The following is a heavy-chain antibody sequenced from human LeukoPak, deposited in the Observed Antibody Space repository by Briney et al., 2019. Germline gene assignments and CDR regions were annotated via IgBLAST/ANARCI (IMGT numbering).Heavy chain of an antibody. V-gene: IGHV3-30*04. D-gene: IGHD2-21*02. CDR2: ISYDDTNK. CDR1: GFTFSNYA. Sequence: GRSLRLSCAAPGFTFSNYALHWVRQAPGKGLEWVAVISYDDTNKYYVDSVKGRFTISRDNSKNTLYLQMNSLRAEDTAVYYCASSPYCGGDCYFDYWGQGTLVTVSS. CDR3: ASSPYCGGDCYFDY. J-gene: IGHJ4*02.